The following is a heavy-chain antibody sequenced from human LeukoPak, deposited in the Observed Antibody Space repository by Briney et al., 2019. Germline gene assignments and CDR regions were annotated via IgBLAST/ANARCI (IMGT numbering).Heavy chain of an antibody. Sequence: GESLKISCKGSGYSFTTYSIGWVRQMPGKGLEWMGLIYPGESDTRDSPSFKGQVTISAAESISTAYLQWSSLKASDTAMYYCARLTKDFWIGYHLYYYYSMDVWGKGTTVTVSS. D-gene: IGHD3-3*01. CDR3: ARLTKDFWIGYHLYYYYSMDV. V-gene: IGHV5-51*01. J-gene: IGHJ6*03. CDR1: GYSFTTYS. CDR2: IYPGESDT.